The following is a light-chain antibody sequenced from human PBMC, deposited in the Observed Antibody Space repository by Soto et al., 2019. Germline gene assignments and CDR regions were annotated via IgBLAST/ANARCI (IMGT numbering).Light chain of an antibody. J-gene: IGKJ1*01. V-gene: IGKV1-5*03. CDR3: QQYSGYST. Sequence: DIQMTQSPSTLSASVGDRVTITCRASQSINSWLAWYQQKPGKAPKVLIYKASNLESGVPSRFSGSGSGTEFTLTISSLQPDDFATYYCQQYSGYSTFGQGTKVDIK. CDR1: QSINSW. CDR2: KAS.